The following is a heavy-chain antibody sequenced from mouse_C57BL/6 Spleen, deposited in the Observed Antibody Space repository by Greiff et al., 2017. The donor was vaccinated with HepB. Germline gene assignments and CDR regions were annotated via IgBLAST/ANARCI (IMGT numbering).Heavy chain of an antibody. CDR2: ISSGSSTI. D-gene: IGHD1-1*01. CDR1: GFTFSDYG. Sequence: EVHLVESGGGLVKPGGSLKLSCAASGFTFSDYGMHWVRQAPEKGLEWVAYISSGSSTIYYADTVKGRFTISRDNAKNTLFLQMTSLRSEDTAMYYCARQGYYGSSYKDYWGQGTTLTVSS. J-gene: IGHJ2*01. CDR3: ARQGYYGSSYKDY. V-gene: IGHV5-17*01.